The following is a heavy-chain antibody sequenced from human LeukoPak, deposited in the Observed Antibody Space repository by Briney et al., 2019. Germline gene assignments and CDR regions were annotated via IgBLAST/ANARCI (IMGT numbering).Heavy chain of an antibody. CDR1: GFTVSSNY. CDR2: ISGSGGST. Sequence: GGSLRLSCAASGFTVSSNYMSWVRQAPGKGLEWVSAISGSGGSTYYADSVKGRFTISRDNSKNTLYLQMNSLRAEDTAVYYCAKDQVGATTLHYYGMDVWGQGTTVTVSS. J-gene: IGHJ6*02. CDR3: AKDQVGATTLHYYGMDV. V-gene: IGHV3-23*01. D-gene: IGHD1-26*01.